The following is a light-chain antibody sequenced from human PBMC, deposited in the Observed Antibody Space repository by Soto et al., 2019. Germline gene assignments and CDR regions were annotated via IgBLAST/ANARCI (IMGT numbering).Light chain of an antibody. CDR2: GAS. Sequence: EIVLTQSPATLSLSPGERATLSCRASQSVSSSYLAWYQQRPGQAPRLLIFGASYRATGIPDRFSGSGSGTDFTLTISRLDPEDFAVYYCQHYSSSPPEFTFGPGTKVDSK. CDR3: QHYSSSPPEFT. J-gene: IGKJ3*01. V-gene: IGKV3-20*01. CDR1: QSVSSSY.